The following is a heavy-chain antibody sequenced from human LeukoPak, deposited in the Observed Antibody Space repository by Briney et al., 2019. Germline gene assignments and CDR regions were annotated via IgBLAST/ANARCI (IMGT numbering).Heavy chain of an antibody. Sequence: PGGSLRLSCAASGFTFNVYWIHWIRQAPGKGLVWASRINSDGSSTIYADSVKGRFTISRDNPRNTAYLQMNSLRAEDTAMYYCAREVILAGTSVFDSWGQGTLVTVSS. CDR2: INSDGSST. V-gene: IGHV3-74*01. J-gene: IGHJ4*01. CDR3: AREVILAGTSVFDS. D-gene: IGHD6-19*01. CDR1: GFTFNVYW.